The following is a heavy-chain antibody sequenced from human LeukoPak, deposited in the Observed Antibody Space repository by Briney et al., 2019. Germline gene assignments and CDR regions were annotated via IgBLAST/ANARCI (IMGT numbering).Heavy chain of an antibody. J-gene: IGHJ4*02. CDR2: IYYSGST. V-gene: IGHV4-59*01. Sequence: SETLSLTCTVSGGSINSYYWSWIRQPPGKGLEWIGYIYYSGSTNYNPSLKSRVTISVDTSKNQFSLKLSSVTAADTAVYYCARSLGLYDFWSGYQMYYFDYWGQGTLVTVSS. CDR1: GGSINSYY. CDR3: ARSLGLYDFWSGYQMYYFDY. D-gene: IGHD3-3*01.